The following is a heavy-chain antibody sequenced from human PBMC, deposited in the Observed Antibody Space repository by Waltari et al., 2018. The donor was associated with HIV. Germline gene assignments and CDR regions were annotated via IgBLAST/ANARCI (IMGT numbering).Heavy chain of an antibody. J-gene: IGHJ1*01. Sequence: EVQLLESGGGLVQPGGSLRLSCAASGFTFSSYAMSWVRQAPGKGLEWVSAISGSGGSTYYADSVKGRFTISRDNSKNTLYLQMNSLRAEDTAVYYCAKDRVGMTTVTTNFQHWGQGTLVTVSS. V-gene: IGHV3-23*01. CDR2: ISGSGGST. CDR3: AKDRVGMTTVTTNFQH. D-gene: IGHD4-4*01. CDR1: GFTFSSYA.